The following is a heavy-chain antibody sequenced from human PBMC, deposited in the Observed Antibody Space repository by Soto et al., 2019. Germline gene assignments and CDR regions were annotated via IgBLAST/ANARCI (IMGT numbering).Heavy chain of an antibody. CDR1: VGSISSSSYY. CDR3: ARQGEGGLADP. J-gene: IGHJ5*02. V-gene: IGHV4-39*01. Sequence: PSETLSLTCTVSVGSISSSSYYWGWIRQPPGKGLEWIGSIYYSGSTYYNPSLKSRVTISVDTSKNQFSLKLSSVTAADTAVAYCARQGEGGLADPWCQGNLGTV. D-gene: IGHD3-16*01. CDR2: IYYSGST.